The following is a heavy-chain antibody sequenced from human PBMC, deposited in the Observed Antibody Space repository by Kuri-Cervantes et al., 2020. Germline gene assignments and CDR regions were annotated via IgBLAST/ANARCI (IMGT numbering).Heavy chain of an antibody. CDR3: AGVGGITIFGVVTSPDY. CDR2: IYHSGST. D-gene: IGHD3-3*01. Sequence: SETLSLTCAVSGYSISSGYYWGWIRQPPGKGLEWIGSIYHSGSTYYNPSLKSRVTISVDTSKNQFSLKLSSVTAADTAVYYCAGVGGITIFGVVTSPDYWGQGTLVTVSS. CDR1: GYSISSGYY. V-gene: IGHV4-38-2*01. J-gene: IGHJ4*02.